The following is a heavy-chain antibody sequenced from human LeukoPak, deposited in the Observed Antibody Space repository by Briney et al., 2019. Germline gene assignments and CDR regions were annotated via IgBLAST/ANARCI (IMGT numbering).Heavy chain of an antibody. CDR1: GGSFSGYY. J-gene: IGHJ4*02. CDR2: INHSGST. D-gene: IGHD2-21*01. Sequence: PSETLSLTCAVYGGSFSGYYWSWIRQPPGKGLEWIGEINHSGSTNYNPSLKSRVTISVDTSKNQFSLKLSSVTAADTAAYYCARGRLKLPNYWGQGTLVTVSS. V-gene: IGHV4-34*01. CDR3: ARGRLKLPNY.